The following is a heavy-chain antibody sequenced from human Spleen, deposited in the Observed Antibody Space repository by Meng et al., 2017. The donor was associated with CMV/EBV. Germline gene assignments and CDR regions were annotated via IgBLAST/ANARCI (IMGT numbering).Heavy chain of an antibody. Sequence: VSGGSISLGSYYWGWVRQFPGRGLESIGRIYYTGDIFYNPSLKGRLTIAPDTSKNQWSLSLKFMTVADAAVYYCVRIRVGHSSPIDFWGRGTLVTV. CDR2: IYYTGDI. CDR1: GGSISLGSYY. D-gene: IGHD1-26*01. J-gene: IGHJ4*01. CDR3: VRIRVGHSSPIDF. V-gene: IGHV4-31*02.